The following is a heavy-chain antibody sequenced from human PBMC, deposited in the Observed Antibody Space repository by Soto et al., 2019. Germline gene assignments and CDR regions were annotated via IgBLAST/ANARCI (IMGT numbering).Heavy chain of an antibody. CDR1: GFTFSSYA. J-gene: IGHJ6*02. CDR3: ARVHPALQNPYYYYYGMDV. CDR2: ISYDGSNK. Sequence: GGSLRLSCAASGFTFSSYAMHWVRQAPGKGLEWVAVISYDGSNKYYADSAKGRFTISRDNSKNTLYLQMNSLRAEDTAVYYCARVHPALQNPYYYYYGMDVWGQGTTVTVSS. V-gene: IGHV3-30-3*01.